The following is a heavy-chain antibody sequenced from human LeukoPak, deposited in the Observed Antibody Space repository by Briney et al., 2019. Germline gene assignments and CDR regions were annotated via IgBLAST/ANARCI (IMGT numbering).Heavy chain of an antibody. CDR3: AKESGGDWGYFEY. D-gene: IGHD2-21*01. CDR2: IHNSGDKT. V-gene: IGHV3-23*01. CDR1: GFTFGTYA. J-gene: IGHJ4*02. Sequence: SGGSLRLSCAASGFTFGTYAMTWVRQAPGKGLEWVSSIHNSGDKTFYSDSVRGRFTISRDNSKSTVYLQMNSLRADDTALYYCAKESGGDWGYFEYWGQGILVTVSS.